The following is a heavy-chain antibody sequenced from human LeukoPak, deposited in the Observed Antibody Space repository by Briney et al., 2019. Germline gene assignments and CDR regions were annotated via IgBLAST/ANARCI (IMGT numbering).Heavy chain of an antibody. CDR1: GFTFSSYA. J-gene: IGHJ4*02. Sequence: GGSLRLSCAASGFTFSSYAMSWVRQAPGKGLEWVSAISGSGGSTYYADSVKGRFTISRDNAKNTLYLQMNSLRAEDTAVYYCARDLGSYCFDYWGQGTLVTVSS. D-gene: IGHD1-26*01. CDR3: ARDLGSYCFDY. V-gene: IGHV3-23*01. CDR2: ISGSGGST.